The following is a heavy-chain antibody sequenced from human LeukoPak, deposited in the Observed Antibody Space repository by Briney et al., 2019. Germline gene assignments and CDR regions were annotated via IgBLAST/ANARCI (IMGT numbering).Heavy chain of an antibody. D-gene: IGHD5-24*01. Sequence: PGGSLRLSCAASGFSFSDYAMTWVRQAPGKGLEWVSVISGSGGSTYYADSVKGRFTISRDNSKNTLYLQMNSLRAEDTAVYYCAKRDGYNWGYFDYWGQGTLVTVSS. CDR2: ISGSGGST. CDR1: GFSFSDYA. V-gene: IGHV3-23*01. J-gene: IGHJ4*02. CDR3: AKRDGYNWGYFDY.